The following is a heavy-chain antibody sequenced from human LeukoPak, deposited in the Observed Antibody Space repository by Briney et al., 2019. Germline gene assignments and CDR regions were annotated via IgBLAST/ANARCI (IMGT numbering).Heavy chain of an antibody. Sequence: SETLSLTCAVYGGSFSGYYWSWIHQPPGKGLEWIGEINHSGSTNYNPSLKSRVTISVDTSKNQFSLKLSSVTAADTAVYYCARAGIANYYDSSGSPVPYFDYWGQGTLVTVSS. D-gene: IGHD3-22*01. J-gene: IGHJ4*02. CDR3: ARAGIANYYDSSGSPVPYFDY. V-gene: IGHV4-34*01. CDR1: GGSFSGYY. CDR2: INHSGST.